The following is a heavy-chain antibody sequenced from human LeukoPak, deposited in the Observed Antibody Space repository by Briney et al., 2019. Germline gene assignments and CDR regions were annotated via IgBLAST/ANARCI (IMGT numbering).Heavy chain of an antibody. CDR1: GYIFTDYY. V-gene: IGHV1-2*02. J-gene: IGHJ3*02. Sequence: ASVKVSCKASGYIFTDYYMHWVRQAPGQGLEWMGWINPNSGGTNYAQKFQGRVTMTRDTSISTAYMELSRLRSDDTAVYYCARGVVHYDYVWGSYRFNAFDIWGQGTMVTVSS. D-gene: IGHD3-16*02. CDR2: INPNSGGT. CDR3: ARGVVHYDYVWGSYRFNAFDI.